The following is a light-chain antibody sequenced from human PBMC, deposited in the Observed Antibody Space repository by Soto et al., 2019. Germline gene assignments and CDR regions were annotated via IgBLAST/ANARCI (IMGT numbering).Light chain of an antibody. CDR2: ASS. CDR3: QQRSNWPLT. Sequence: GDRVTVTCRASQGIGTYLVWYQQKSGKAPTVLIYASSTLQTGVPSRFSGSGSGTDFSLSISSLEPEDFAVYFCQQRSNWPLTFGPGTKVDIK. J-gene: IGKJ3*01. CDR1: QGIGTY. V-gene: IGKV1-9*01.